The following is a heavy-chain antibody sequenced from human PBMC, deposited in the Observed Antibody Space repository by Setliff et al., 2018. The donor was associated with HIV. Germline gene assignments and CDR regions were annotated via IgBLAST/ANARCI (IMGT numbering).Heavy chain of an antibody. CDR3: ARRYSYGFGY. V-gene: IGHV4-39*01. J-gene: IGHJ4*02. CDR2: IYYSGST. Sequence: SETLSLTCTVSGGSISSSGYYWGWIRQHPGKGLEWIGSIYYSGSTYYNPSLRSRVTRSADTSKNQFSLRLSSVIAADTAVYYCARRYSYGFGYWGQGTLVTVSS. D-gene: IGHD5-18*01. CDR1: GGSISSSGYY.